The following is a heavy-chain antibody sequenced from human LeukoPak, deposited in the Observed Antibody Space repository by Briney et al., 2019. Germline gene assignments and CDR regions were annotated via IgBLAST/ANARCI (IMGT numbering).Heavy chain of an antibody. J-gene: IGHJ4*02. CDR2: INPSGGSI. CDR1: GYTFTSYY. Sequence: VASVTVSCEASGYTFTSYYMHWVRQAPGQGLEWMGIINPSGGSISYAQKFQGTVTMTRDTSTSTVYMELSSLRSEDTAVYYCARSGAQDYYDTSGYPRITFDYWGQGTLVTVSS. V-gene: IGHV1-46*01. CDR3: ARSGAQDYYDTSGYPRITFDY. D-gene: IGHD3-22*01.